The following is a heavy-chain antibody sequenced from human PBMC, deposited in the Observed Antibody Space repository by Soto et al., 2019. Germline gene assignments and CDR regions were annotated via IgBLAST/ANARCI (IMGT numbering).Heavy chain of an antibody. Sequence: VQLVQSGGGVVQPGRSLRLSCVASGFTFSADGMHWVRQAPGKGLEWVSAISSDGNKKDYGDSVKGRFTISRVNSNNTLYLQMNSLRAEDTALYYCAKDWGVYDGSGDVSDYFDYLGQGTLVTDSS. CDR3: AKDWGVYDGSGDVSDYFDY. CDR2: ISSDGNKK. CDR1: GFTFSADG. V-gene: IGHV3-30*18. J-gene: IGHJ4*02. D-gene: IGHD3-22*01.